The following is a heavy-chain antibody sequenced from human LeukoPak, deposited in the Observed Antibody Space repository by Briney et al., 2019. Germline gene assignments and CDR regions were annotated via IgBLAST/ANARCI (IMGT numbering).Heavy chain of an antibody. J-gene: IGHJ5*02. CDR3: ARGIVVQPSDNWFDP. V-gene: IGHV1-3*01. CDR2: INADDGNT. D-gene: IGHD2-15*01. Sequence: ASVKVSCKTSGYTFTTYAIHWVRQAPGQRLEWMGLINADDGNTRYSQRFQGRVTITRDTSANTAYMELSSLRFEDTAVYYCARGIVVQPSDNWFDPWGQGTPVTVSS. CDR1: GYTFTTYA.